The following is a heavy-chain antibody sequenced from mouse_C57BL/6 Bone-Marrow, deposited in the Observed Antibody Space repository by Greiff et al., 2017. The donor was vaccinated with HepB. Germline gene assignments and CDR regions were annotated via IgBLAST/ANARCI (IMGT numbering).Heavy chain of an antibody. Sequence: QVQLQQSGAELVRPGTSVKVSCKASGYAFTNYLIEWVKQRPGQGLEWIGVINPGSGGTNYNEKFKGKATLTADKSSSTAYMQLSSLTSEDSAVYFCARAGGYYGNFWFAYWGQGTLVTVSA. D-gene: IGHD2-1*01. V-gene: IGHV1-54*01. CDR2: INPGSGGT. CDR1: GYAFTNYL. J-gene: IGHJ3*01. CDR3: ARAGGYYGNFWFAY.